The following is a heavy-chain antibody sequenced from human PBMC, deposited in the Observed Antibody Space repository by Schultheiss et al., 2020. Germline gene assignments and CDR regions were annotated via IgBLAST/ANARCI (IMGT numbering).Heavy chain of an antibody. CDR1: GGSISSGGYY. J-gene: IGHJ6*02. CDR2: IYYSGST. V-gene: IGHV4-31*03. CDR3: ARNVPSYQYYDMDV. Sequence: SQTLSLTCTVSGGSISSGGYYWSWIRQHPGKGLEWIGYIYYSGSTYYNPSLKSRVTISVDTSKNQFSLKLSSVTAADTAVYYCARNVPSYQYYDMDVWGQETTVIVYS.